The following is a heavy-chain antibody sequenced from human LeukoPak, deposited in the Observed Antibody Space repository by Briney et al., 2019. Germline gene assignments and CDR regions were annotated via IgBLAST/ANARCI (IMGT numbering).Heavy chain of an antibody. CDR1: GFMFSDYY. D-gene: IGHD3-3*01. Sequence: GGSLRLSCVGSGFMFSDYYMSWIRRAPGKGLEWVSYISNDSVDKYYVDSVRGRFTISRDNAKKSMYLQMSGLRVEDTAVYYCARRDWVSGAVRAFDIWGQGTMVTVSS. CDR2: ISNDSVDK. V-gene: IGHV3-11*04. J-gene: IGHJ3*02. CDR3: ARRDWVSGAVRAFDI.